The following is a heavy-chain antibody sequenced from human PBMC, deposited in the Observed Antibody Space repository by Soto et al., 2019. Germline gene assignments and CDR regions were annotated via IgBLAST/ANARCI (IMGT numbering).Heavy chain of an antibody. D-gene: IGHD2-8*02. CDR2: ISGSGVET. CDR1: GFTFSSHS. Sequence: EVQLLESGGGLVAPGGSLRLSCAASGFTFSSHSMSWVRQAPGKGLEWVSSISGSGVETHYADSVKGRFTISRDNSKNTLYVQMNSLRAEDTAVYYCAKLVRYWGEGTLVTVSS. J-gene: IGHJ4*02. V-gene: IGHV3-23*01. CDR3: AKLVRY.